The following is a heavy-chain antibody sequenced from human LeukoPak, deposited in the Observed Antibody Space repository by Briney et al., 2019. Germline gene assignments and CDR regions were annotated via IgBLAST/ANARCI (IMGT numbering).Heavy chain of an antibody. CDR3: ARMWIQLWSPFDY. Sequence: PSETLSLTCAVYGGSFSGYYWSWIRQPPGKGLEWIGEINHSGSTNYNPSLKSRVTISVDTSKNQFSLKLSSVTAADTAVYYCARMWIQLWSPFDYWGQGTLVTVSS. J-gene: IGHJ4*02. D-gene: IGHD5-18*01. CDR2: INHSGST. CDR1: GGSFSGYY. V-gene: IGHV4-34*01.